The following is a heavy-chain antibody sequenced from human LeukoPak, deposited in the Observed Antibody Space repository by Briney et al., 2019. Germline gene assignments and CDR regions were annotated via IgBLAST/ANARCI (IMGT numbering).Heavy chain of an antibody. D-gene: IGHD3-10*01. Sequence: GGSLRLSCAASGFTFSSYEVNWVRQAPGKGLEWVSSISVSSSSLYYADSVKGRFTISRDNAKNSLYLQMNSLRAEDTAVYYCAKSFWWFGEFSPFDYWGQGTLVTVSS. CDR2: ISVSSSSL. V-gene: IGHV3-21*01. CDR1: GFTFSSYE. CDR3: AKSFWWFGEFSPFDY. J-gene: IGHJ4*02.